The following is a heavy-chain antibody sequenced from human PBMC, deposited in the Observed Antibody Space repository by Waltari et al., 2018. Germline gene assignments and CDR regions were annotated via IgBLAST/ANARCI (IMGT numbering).Heavy chain of an antibody. D-gene: IGHD6-19*01. Sequence: QVQLVESGGGVVQPGRSLRLSCAASGFTFSSYAMHWVRQAPGKGLEWVAVISDDGSNKYYADSVKGRFTISRDNSKNTLYLQMNSLRAEDTAVYYCAREPVAVAGDFDYWGQGTLVTVSS. CDR2: ISDDGSNK. CDR3: AREPVAVAGDFDY. V-gene: IGHV3-30-3*01. J-gene: IGHJ4*02. CDR1: GFTFSSYA.